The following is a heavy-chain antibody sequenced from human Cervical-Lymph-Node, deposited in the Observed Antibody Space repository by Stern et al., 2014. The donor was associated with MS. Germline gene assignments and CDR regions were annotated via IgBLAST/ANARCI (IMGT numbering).Heavy chain of an antibody. CDR3: ARDAPYDGYNSGLVDY. D-gene: IGHD5-24*01. V-gene: IGHV1-46*01. CDR1: GYTFTSYY. Sequence: QVQLGQSGAEVKKPGASVKVSCKASGYTFTSYYMHWVRQAPGQGLEWMGIINPSGGSTSYAQKFQGRVTMTRDTSTSTVYMELSSLRSEDTAVYYCARDAPYDGYNSGLVDYWGQGTLVTVSS. CDR2: INPSGGST. J-gene: IGHJ4*02.